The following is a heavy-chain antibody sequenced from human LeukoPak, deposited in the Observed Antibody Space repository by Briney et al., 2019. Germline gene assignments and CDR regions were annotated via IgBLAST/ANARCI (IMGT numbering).Heavy chain of an antibody. V-gene: IGHV4-59*01. Sequence: SETLSLTCTVSGGSISNYYWSWIRQAPGKGLEWIGDIYYRGTTRYNPSLNSRVTISVDTSKNQFSLKVTSVTASGTPVYYYARDSAHCVTTDFPGCWFDAWGLGTLVTVSS. J-gene: IGHJ5*02. D-gene: IGHD2/OR15-2a*01. CDR1: GGSISNYY. CDR3: ARDSAHCVTTDFPGCWFDA. CDR2: IYYRGTT.